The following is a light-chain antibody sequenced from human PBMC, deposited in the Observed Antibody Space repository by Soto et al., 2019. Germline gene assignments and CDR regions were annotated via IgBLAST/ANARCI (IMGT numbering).Light chain of an antibody. Sequence: DIQMTQSPSTLSASVGDRVTITCRASQSISTWLAWYQQKPGKAPKLLIYKASSLESGVPSRFSGSGSGTEFTLTISSLQPDDFATYYCQQYNTYPLTFGGGTTVENK. J-gene: IGKJ4*01. CDR1: QSISTW. CDR2: KAS. CDR3: QQYNTYPLT. V-gene: IGKV1-5*03.